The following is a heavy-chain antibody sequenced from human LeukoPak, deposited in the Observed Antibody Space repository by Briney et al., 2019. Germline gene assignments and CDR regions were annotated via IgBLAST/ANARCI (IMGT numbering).Heavy chain of an antibody. V-gene: IGHV3-15*01. Sequence: TGGSLRLSCAASGFTFSSYAMSWVRQAPGKGLEWVGRIKSKTDGGTTDYAAPVKGRFTISRDDSKNTLYLQMNSLKTEDTAVYYCTTDREQQLVRGYFDYWGQGTLVTVSS. J-gene: IGHJ4*02. D-gene: IGHD6-13*01. CDR2: IKSKTDGGTT. CDR1: GFTFSSYA. CDR3: TTDREQQLVRGYFDY.